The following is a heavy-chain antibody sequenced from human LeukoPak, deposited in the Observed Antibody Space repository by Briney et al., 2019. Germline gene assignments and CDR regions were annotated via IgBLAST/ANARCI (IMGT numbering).Heavy chain of an antibody. V-gene: IGHV4-30-4*07. D-gene: IGHD3-16*02. Sequence: PSETLSLTCAVSGVAISRGGYAWNWIRQPPGKGLEWIAYIYHSGTTYYNPSLKSRATISVDTSKNQFSLRLSSVTAADTAVYYCARRTFGGVIAYWGQGTLVTVSS. CDR1: GVAISRGGYA. CDR2: IYHSGTT. J-gene: IGHJ4*02. CDR3: ARRTFGGVIAY.